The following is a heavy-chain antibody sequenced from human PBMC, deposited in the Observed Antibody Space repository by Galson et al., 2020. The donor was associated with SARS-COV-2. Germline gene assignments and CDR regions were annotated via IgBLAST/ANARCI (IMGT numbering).Heavy chain of an antibody. CDR2: ISNVANAI. Sequence: GGSLRLSCAASGFTFSDYYMTWVRQAPGKGLEWISYISNVANAIYYADSVKGRFTVSRDNSKNSLSLQMNSLRAEDTAVYYCARGAVDFCSGGSCYLEHWGQGTLVTVSS. J-gene: IGHJ4*02. CDR1: GFTFSDYY. D-gene: IGHD2-15*01. V-gene: IGHV3-11*01. CDR3: ARGAVDFCSGGSCYLEH.